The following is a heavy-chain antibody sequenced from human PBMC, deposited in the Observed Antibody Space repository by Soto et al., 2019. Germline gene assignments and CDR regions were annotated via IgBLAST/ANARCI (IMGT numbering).Heavy chain of an antibody. J-gene: IGHJ6*02. CDR3: AREGDYYDSSGYYYYYGMDV. CDR1: GFTVSSNY. Sequence: GGSLRLSCAASGFTVSSNYMSWVRQAPGKGLEWVSVIYSGGSTYYADSVKGRFTISRDNSKNTLYLQMNSLRAEDTAVYYCAREGDYYDSSGYYYYYGMDVWGQGTTVTVSS. CDR2: IYSGGST. D-gene: IGHD3-22*01. V-gene: IGHV3-53*01.